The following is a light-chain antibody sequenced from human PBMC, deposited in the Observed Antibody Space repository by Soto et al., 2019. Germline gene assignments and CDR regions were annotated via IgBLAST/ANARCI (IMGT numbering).Light chain of an antibody. J-gene: IGLJ1*01. CDR2: AVS. CDR1: SSDVGGHND. CDR3: CSYTSDITPYV. V-gene: IGLV2-14*01. Sequence: QSVLTQPASVSGSPGQSITISCTGTSSDVGGHNDVSWYQQHPGKAPKLLIHAVSNRPSGVSNRFSGSKSGNTASLTISGLQAEDEADYYCCSYTSDITPYVFGTGTKVTVL.